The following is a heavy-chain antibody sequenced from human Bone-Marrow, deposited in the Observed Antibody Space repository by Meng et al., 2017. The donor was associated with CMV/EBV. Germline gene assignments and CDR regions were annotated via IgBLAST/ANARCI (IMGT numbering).Heavy chain of an antibody. Sequence: SETLSLTCTVSGGSISSYYWSWIRQPPGKGLEWIGYIYYSGSTNYNPSLKSRVTISVDTSKNQFSLKLSSVTAADTAVYYCARGRAREKRYYFDYWGQGTLVTVSS. V-gene: IGHV4-59*01. CDR1: GGSISSYY. CDR2: IYYSGST. CDR3: ARGRAREKRYYFDY. J-gene: IGHJ4*02. D-gene: IGHD5-24*01.